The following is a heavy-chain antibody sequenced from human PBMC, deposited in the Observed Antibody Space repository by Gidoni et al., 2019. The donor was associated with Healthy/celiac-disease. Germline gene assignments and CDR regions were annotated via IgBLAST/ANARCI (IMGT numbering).Heavy chain of an antibody. J-gene: IGHJ3*02. CDR3: AKERRGRGVPDAFDI. CDR1: GLTFDDYA. CDR2: ISWNSGSI. D-gene: IGHD3-10*01. Sequence: EVTLVESGGCLVKPRWSLTPACASSGLTFDDYARSWVRQAPGKGGGGVSGISWNSGSIAFADSVKGRLTTPGDNRKNSLYRQMKSLKAADTAVVYCAKERRGRGVPDAFDIWGQGTMVTVSS. V-gene: IGHV3-9*01.